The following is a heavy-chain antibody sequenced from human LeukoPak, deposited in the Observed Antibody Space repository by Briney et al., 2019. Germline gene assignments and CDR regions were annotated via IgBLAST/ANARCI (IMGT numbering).Heavy chain of an antibody. Sequence: PGGSLRLSCAASGFTFSSYWMSWVRQAPGKRLEWVANINQDGSGEYYVDSVKGRFTISRDNAKNSLYLQMNSLRAEDTAVYYCARAGQYQLPPRPVDYWGQGTLVTVSS. CDR1: GFTFSSYW. CDR2: INQDGSGE. D-gene: IGHD2-2*01. J-gene: IGHJ4*02. CDR3: ARAGQYQLPPRPVDY. V-gene: IGHV3-7*01.